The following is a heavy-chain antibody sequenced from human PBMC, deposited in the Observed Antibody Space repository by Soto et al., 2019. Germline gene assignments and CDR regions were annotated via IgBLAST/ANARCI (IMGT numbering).Heavy chain of an antibody. J-gene: IGHJ1*01. Sequence: GPGPGVSSETLSLTCTVSGGSISSYYWSWIRQPPGKGLEWIGYIYYSGSTNYTPSLKSRVTISVDTSKNQFSLKLSSVTAADTAVYYCARDKGGYSSACGQDALVPVSA. D-gene: IGHD5-18*01. CDR1: GGSISSYY. V-gene: IGHV4-59*01. CDR2: IYYSGST. CDR3: ARDKGGYSSA.